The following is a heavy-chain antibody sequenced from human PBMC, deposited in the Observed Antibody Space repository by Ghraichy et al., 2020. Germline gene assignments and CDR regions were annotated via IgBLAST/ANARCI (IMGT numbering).Heavy chain of an antibody. Sequence: GGSLRLSCAASGFTFSSYGMHWVRQAPGKGLQWVAVISYDGSNKDCVDSVKGRFTISRDNSKNTLYLQMNSLRAEDMAVYYCAKAPSNCSSTSCYSRYFQHWGQGTLVTVSS. D-gene: IGHD2-2*02. J-gene: IGHJ1*01. CDR1: GFTFSSYG. CDR3: AKAPSNCSSTSCYSRYFQH. V-gene: IGHV3-30*18. CDR2: ISYDGSNK.